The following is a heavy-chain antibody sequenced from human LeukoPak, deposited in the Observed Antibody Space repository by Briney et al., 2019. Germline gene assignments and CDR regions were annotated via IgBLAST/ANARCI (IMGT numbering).Heavy chain of an antibody. D-gene: IGHD6-13*01. V-gene: IGHV3-66*01. Sequence: PGGSLRLSCAASGFTVSSNYMSWVRQAPGKGLEWVSVIYSGGSTYYADSVKGRFTISRDNSKNTLYLQMNSLRAEDTAVYYCAKIAWVAAPRRPFDYWGQGTLVTVSS. CDR2: IYSGGST. CDR1: GFTVSSNY. CDR3: AKIAWVAAPRRPFDY. J-gene: IGHJ4*02.